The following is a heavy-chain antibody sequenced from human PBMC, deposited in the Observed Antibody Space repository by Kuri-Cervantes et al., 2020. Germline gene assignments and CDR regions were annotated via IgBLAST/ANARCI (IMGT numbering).Heavy chain of an antibody. V-gene: IGHV1-69*05. CDR1: GGTFSSYA. Sequence: SVKVSCKASGGTFSSYAISWVRQAPGQGLEWMGGIIPIFGTAIYAQKFQGRVTITTDESTSTAYMELSSLRSEDTAMYYCARATAAGTKTEYYFDYWGQGTLVTVSS. J-gene: IGHJ4*02. CDR3: ARATAAGTKTEYYFDY. D-gene: IGHD6-13*01. CDR2: IIPIFGTA.